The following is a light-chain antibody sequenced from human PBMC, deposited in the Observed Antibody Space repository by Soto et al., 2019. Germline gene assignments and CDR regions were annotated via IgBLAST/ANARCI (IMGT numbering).Light chain of an antibody. CDR1: QSVSSSY. J-gene: IGKJ4*01. Sequence: EIVLTQSPGTLSLSPGERATLSCRASQSVSSSYFAWYQQKPGQAPRLLIYGASSRATGIPDRFRGSGSGTDFALTISRLEPEDFAVYYCQQFGSSPLAFGGGTKVEIK. V-gene: IGKV3-20*01. CDR2: GAS. CDR3: QQFGSSPLA.